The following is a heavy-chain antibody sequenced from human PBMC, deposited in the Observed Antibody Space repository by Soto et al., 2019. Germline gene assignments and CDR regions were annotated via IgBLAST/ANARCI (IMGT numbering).Heavy chain of an antibody. CDR1: GFTFSSYA. V-gene: IGHV3-33*01. Sequence: DLVESGGGVVQPGGSLRLSCAASGFTFSSYAILWVRQAPGKGLEWVAIIWFDGSNKYYADSVKGRFSISRDNSKNTLFLQMDSLRAEDTAVYYCARGQLPAATTYFDFWGQGTLVIVSS. CDR2: IWFDGSNK. D-gene: IGHD2-15*01. J-gene: IGHJ4*02. CDR3: ARGQLPAATTYFDF.